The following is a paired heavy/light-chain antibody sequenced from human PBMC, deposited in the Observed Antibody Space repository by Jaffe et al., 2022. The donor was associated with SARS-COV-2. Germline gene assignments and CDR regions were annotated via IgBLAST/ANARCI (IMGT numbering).Heavy chain of an antibody. J-gene: IGHJ5*02. CDR3: ASRSSIAARRGNWFDP. Sequence: QVQLVESGGGLVKPGGSLRLSCAASGFTFSDYYMSWIRQAPGKGLEWVSYISSSGSTIYYADSVKGRFTISRDNAKNSLYLQMNSLRAEDTAVYYCASRSSIAARRGNWFDPWGQGTLVTVSS. D-gene: IGHD6-6*01. V-gene: IGHV3-11*01. CDR1: GFTFSDYY. CDR2: ISSSGSTI.
Light chain of an antibody. J-gene: IGKJ5*01. V-gene: IGKV1D-12*01. CDR2: AAS. CDR3: QQANSFPLT. Sequence: DIQMTQSPSSVSASVGDRVTITCRASQGISSWLAWYQQKPGKAPKLLIYAASSLQSGVPSRFSGSGSGTDFTLTISSLQPEDFATYYCQQANSFPLTFGQGTRLEIK. CDR1: QGISSW.